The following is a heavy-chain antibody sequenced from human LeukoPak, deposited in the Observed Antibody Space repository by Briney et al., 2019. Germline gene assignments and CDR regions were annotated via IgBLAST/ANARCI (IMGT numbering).Heavy chain of an antibody. CDR3: ARGLTARIYGMDV. CDR1: GGSISSYY. V-gene: IGHV4-59*01. CDR2: IYYSGST. Sequence: PSGTLSLTCTVSGGSISSYYWSWIRQPLGKGLEWIGYIYYSGSTNYNPSLKSRVTISVDTSKNQFSLKLSSVTAADTAVYYCARGLTARIYGMDVWGQGTTVTVSS. J-gene: IGHJ6*02. D-gene: IGHD6-6*01.